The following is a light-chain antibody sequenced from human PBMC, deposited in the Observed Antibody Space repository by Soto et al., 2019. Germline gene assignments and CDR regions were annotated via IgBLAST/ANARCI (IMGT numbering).Light chain of an antibody. CDR3: QQRSNWPSIT. V-gene: IGKV3-11*01. Sequence: IVLTQSPATLSLSPWDSATLSCRASQSVSSYLAWYQQKPGQAPRLLIYDASNRATGIPARFSGSGSGTDFTLTINSLEPEDFAVYYCQQRSNWPSITVGQGTRLAIK. CDR2: DAS. J-gene: IGKJ5*01. CDR1: QSVSSY.